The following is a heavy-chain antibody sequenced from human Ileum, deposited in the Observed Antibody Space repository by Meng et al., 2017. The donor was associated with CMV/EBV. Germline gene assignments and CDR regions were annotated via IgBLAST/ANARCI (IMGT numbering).Heavy chain of an antibody. CDR2: IYTSGRT. Sequence: QGQLQESGPGLVKPSQTLSLGCTVSGDSITKGPYSWSWVRQPAGKGLEWIGRIYTSGRTVYNPSLNNRVTISADTSKNQFSLKLNSVTAADTAVYYCARDLISGSYGYFQHWGQGTLVTVSS. D-gene: IGHD1-26*01. V-gene: IGHV4-61*02. CDR1: GDSITKGPYS. CDR3: ARDLISGSYGYFQH. J-gene: IGHJ1*01.